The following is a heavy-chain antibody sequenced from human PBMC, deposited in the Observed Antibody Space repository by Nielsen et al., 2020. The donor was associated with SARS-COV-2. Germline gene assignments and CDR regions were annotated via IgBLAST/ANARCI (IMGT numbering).Heavy chain of an antibody. V-gene: IGHV4-39*01. CDR2: IHYTGST. J-gene: IGHJ4*02. CDR1: GGSMSNSNYY. CDR3: ARQSRWLANFDY. D-gene: IGHD6-19*01. Sequence: SETLSLTCTVSGGSMSNSNYYWGWIRQPPGRGLEWVGGIHYTGSTYYNPSLRSRATISVDTSKKQFSLRLSSVTAADTAVYYCARQSRWLANFDYWGQGTLVTVSS.